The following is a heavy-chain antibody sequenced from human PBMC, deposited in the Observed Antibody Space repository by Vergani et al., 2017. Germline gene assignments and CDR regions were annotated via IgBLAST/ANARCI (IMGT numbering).Heavy chain of an antibody. V-gene: IGHV3-30*03. D-gene: IGHD2-2*01. CDR3: ARVSWYCTSMNCYPSSYMDV. Sequence: QVQLVESGGNVVQSGTSLRLSCAASGFSFGSYGMHWVRQSPGKGLEWVAVISNDGGNKYYADSVKGRFTISRDNSKNTLYVQMNNLRTDDTAVYYCARVSWYCTSMNCYPSSYMDVWGKGTTVTVSS. CDR1: GFSFGSYG. J-gene: IGHJ6*03. CDR2: ISNDGGNK.